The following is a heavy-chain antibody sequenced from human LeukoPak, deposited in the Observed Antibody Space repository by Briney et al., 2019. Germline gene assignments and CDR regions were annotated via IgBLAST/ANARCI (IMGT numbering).Heavy chain of an antibody. D-gene: IGHD1-26*01. CDR3: ALLRDPTFDI. J-gene: IGHJ3*02. V-gene: IGHV3-74*01. CDR1: GFTFSSYW. Sequence: GGSLRLSCAASGFTFSSYWMHWVRQAPGKGPVWVSRINNDGSGTTYADSVKGRFTISRDNAKNSLYLQMNSLRAEDTAVYYCALLRDPTFDIWGQGTMVTVSS. CDR2: INNDGSGT.